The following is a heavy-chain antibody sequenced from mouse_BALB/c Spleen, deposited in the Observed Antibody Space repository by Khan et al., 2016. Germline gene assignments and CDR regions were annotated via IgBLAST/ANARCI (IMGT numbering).Heavy chain of an antibody. CDR2: INPDSSTI. D-gene: IGHD1-2*01. Sequence: EVELVESGGGLVQPGGSLKLSCAASGFDFSRYWMSWVRQAPGKGLEWIGEINPDSSTINYTTSLKDKFIISRDTAKNTMYLQMSKVRSEDTALYYCARPGYNGYRAYWGQGTVVTVSA. CDR1: GFDFSRYW. CDR3: ARPGYNGYRAY. V-gene: IGHV4-1*02. J-gene: IGHJ3*01.